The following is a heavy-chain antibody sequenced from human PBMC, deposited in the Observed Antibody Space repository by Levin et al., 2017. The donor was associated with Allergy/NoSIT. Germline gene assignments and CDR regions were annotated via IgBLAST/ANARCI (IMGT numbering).Heavy chain of an antibody. V-gene: IGHV3-30*18. CDR2: IVFDGNDQ. CDR1: GFQFSLYG. CDR3: AKRGYCSGNTCQSHDAIDV. J-gene: IGHJ3*01. Sequence: SCAASGFQFSLYGMHWVRQAPGKGLEWVALIVFDGNDQYYADSVKGRFTISRDNSKKTLYLQMSSLRENDTAIYYCAKRGYCSGNTCQSHDAIDVWGQGTLVIVSS. D-gene: IGHD2-15*01.